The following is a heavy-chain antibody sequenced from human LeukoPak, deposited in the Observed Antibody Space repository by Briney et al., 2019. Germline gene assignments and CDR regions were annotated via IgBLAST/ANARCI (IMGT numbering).Heavy chain of an antibody. CDR1: GFTFSTYA. CDR3: ARIGSAAFTDY. CDR2: ISDSGGAI. D-gene: IGHD3-3*02. Sequence: GGSLRLSCAASGFTFSTYALSWVHQAPGKGLEWVSAISDSGGAIFYADSVKGRFTMSRDNSKNSLFLQMNSLRAEDTALYYCARIGSAAFTDYWGQGTLVTVSS. J-gene: IGHJ4*02. V-gene: IGHV3-23*01.